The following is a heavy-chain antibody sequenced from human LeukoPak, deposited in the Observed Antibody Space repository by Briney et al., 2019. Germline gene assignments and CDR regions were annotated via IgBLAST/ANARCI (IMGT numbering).Heavy chain of an antibody. CDR3: AKDQPPRGYSGYVTH. D-gene: IGHD5-12*01. V-gene: IGHV3-9*01. CDR1: GFIFSDYD. Sequence: PGGSLRLSCAASGFIFSDYDMSWIRQAPGKGLEWVSGISWNSGSIGYADSVKGRFTISRDNAKNSLYLQMNSLRAEDTALYYCAKDQPPRGYSGYVTHWGQGTLVTVSS. J-gene: IGHJ4*02. CDR2: ISWNSGSI.